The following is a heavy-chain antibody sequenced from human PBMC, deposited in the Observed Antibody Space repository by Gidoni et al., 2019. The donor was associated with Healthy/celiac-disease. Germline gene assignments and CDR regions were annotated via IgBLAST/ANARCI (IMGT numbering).Heavy chain of an antibody. D-gene: IGHD3-3*01. CDR2: ISYSGST. CDR1: GGSISSSSSY. Sequence: QLQLQESGPGLVKPSETLSLTCTVSGGSISSSSSYWGWIRQPPGKGLGWIGSISYSGSTYYNPSLKSRVTISVDTSKNQFSLKLSSVTAADTAVYYCARHRLDFWSGYYTVDYWGQGTLVTVSS. V-gene: IGHV4-39*01. J-gene: IGHJ4*02. CDR3: ARHRLDFWSGYYTVDY.